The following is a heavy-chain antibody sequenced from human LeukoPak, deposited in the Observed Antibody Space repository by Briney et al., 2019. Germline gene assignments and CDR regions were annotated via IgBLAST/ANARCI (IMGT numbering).Heavy chain of an antibody. Sequence: SETLSLTCTVSGDSLNSYYWTWIRQSPGGGLQWIGYVFYSGSSNYNASLRSRVAISVDTSKNQFSLKLTSVTAADTAVYYCAGRAARFFDYWGQGILVTVSS. J-gene: IGHJ4*02. CDR1: GDSLNSYY. CDR2: VFYSGSS. CDR3: AGRAARFFDY. V-gene: IGHV4-59*01. D-gene: IGHD6-25*01.